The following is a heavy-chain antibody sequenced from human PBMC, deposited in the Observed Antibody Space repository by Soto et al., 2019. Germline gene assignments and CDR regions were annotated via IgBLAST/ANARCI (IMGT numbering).Heavy chain of an antibody. CDR2: IYYSGST. CDR1: GGSISSYY. CDR3: ARVDYYGSGSYYRARVNWFDP. V-gene: IGHV4-59*01. D-gene: IGHD3-10*01. J-gene: IGHJ5*02. Sequence: PSETLSLTCTVSGGSISSYYWSWIRQPPGKGLEWIGYIYYSGSTNYNPSLKSRVTISVDTSKNQFSLKLSSVTAADTAVYYCARVDYYGSGSYYRARVNWFDPWGQGTLVTVSS.